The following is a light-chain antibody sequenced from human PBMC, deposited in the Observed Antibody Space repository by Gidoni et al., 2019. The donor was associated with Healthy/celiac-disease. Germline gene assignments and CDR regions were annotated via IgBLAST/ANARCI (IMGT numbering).Light chain of an antibody. J-gene: IGKJ2*01. V-gene: IGKV1-39*01. CDR1: QTISSY. CDR3: QQSYSPTHT. Sequence: DLQMTESPSSLCASVGDRVTITCRASQTISSYSDWYQQKPGNAPKLLIYAASSLHSGAPSLFSGIGSATVFTLTISSLPSEYFATYYCQQSYSPTHTFGQGTKLEIK. CDR2: AAS.